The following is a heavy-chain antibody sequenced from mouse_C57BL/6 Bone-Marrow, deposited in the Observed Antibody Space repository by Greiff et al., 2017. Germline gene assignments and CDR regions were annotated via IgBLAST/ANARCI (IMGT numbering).Heavy chain of an antibody. D-gene: IGHD2-5*01. CDR1: GYAFSSSW. J-gene: IGHJ2*01. Sequence: QVQLQQSGPELVKPGASVKISCKASGYAFSSSWMNWVKQRPGKGLEWIGRIYPGGGDTNYNGKFKGKATLTADKSSSTAYMQLSSLTSEDSAVYFCARSTYYSNYGYYFDDWGQGTTLTVSS. CDR3: ARSTYYSNYGYYFDD. CDR2: IYPGGGDT. V-gene: IGHV1-82*01.